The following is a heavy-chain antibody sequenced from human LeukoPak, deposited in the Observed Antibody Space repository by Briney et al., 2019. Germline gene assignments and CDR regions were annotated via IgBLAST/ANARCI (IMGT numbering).Heavy chain of an antibody. CDR1: GFTFSSYA. V-gene: IGHV3-23*01. CDR3: AKGGSGSHYSPLNY. D-gene: IGHD3-10*01. Sequence: GGSLRLSCAASGFTFSSYAMSWVRQAPGKGLEWVSAISGSGGSTYYADSVKGRFTISRDNSKNTLYLQMNSLRAEDTAVYYCAKGGSGSHYSPLNYWGQGTLVTVSS. J-gene: IGHJ4*02. CDR2: ISGSGGST.